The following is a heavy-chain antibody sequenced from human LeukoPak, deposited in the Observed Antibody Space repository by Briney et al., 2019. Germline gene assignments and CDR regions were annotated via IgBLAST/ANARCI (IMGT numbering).Heavy chain of an antibody. V-gene: IGHV4-39*01. CDR3: ARHVEQQQWFDP. D-gene: IGHD6-13*01. J-gene: IGHJ5*02. CDR2: IYYSGST. Sequence: SETLSLTCTVSGGSISSSSYDWGWIRQPPGKGLEWIGSIYYSGSTYYNPSLKSRVTISVDTSKNQFSLKLSSVTAADTAVYYCARHVEQQQWFDPWGQGTLVTVSS. CDR1: GGSISSSSYD.